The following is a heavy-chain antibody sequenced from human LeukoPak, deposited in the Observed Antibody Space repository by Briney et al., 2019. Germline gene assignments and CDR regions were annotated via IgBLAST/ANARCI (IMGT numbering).Heavy chain of an antibody. CDR3: AREARGTRAAFDV. D-gene: IGHD2-8*01. CDR1: GFTFSSYW. J-gene: IGHJ3*01. V-gene: IGHV3-7*01. Sequence: GGSLRLSCAASGFTFSSYWMSWVHQAPGKGLEWAANIKEDGTHKYYVGSVRGRFTISRDNAKNSLYLQMNSLRAEDTAIYYCAREARGTRAAFDVWGQGTMVTVFS. CDR2: IKEDGTHK.